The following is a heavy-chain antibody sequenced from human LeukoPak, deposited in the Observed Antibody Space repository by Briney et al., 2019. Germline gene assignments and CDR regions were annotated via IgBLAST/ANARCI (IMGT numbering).Heavy chain of an antibody. CDR3: AKDRTIGTMIVVHEYDY. CDR2: IRYDGSNK. CDR1: GFTFSSYG. J-gene: IGHJ4*02. Sequence: PGGSLRLSFAASGFTFSSYGMHWVRQAPGKGLEWVAFIRYDGSNKYYADSVKGRFTISRDNSKNTLYLQMNSLRAEDTAVYYCAKDRTIGTMIVVHEYDYWGQGTLVTVSS. D-gene: IGHD3-22*01. V-gene: IGHV3-30*02.